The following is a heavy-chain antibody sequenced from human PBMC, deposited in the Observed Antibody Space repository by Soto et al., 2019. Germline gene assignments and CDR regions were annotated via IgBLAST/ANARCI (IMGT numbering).Heavy chain of an antibody. CDR3: ARAGVARIYPWNSWFDP. V-gene: IGHV4-30-4*02. CDR1: GGSIGIGDYY. Sequence: PSDTLSLTCTVSGGSIGIGDYYWSWILQPPGKGLEWIGYIYYSGSTYYNPSLKSRVTISVDTSKNQFSLNLSSVTAADRAMYYCARAGVARIYPWNSWFDPWGQGNLVTVSS. J-gene: IGHJ5*02. D-gene: IGHD5-12*01. CDR2: IYYSGST.